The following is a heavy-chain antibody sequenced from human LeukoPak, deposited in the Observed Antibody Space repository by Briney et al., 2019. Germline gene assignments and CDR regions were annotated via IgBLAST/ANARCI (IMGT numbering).Heavy chain of an antibody. J-gene: IGHJ3*02. CDR1: GFTVSSNY. CDR3: ARDGGVEMATRGAFDI. V-gene: IGHV3-66*01. Sequence: GGSLRLSCAASGFTVSSNYMSWVRQAPGKGLKWVSVIYSGGSTYYADSVKGRFTISRDNSKNTLYLQMNSLRAEDTAVYYCARDGGVEMATRGAFDIWGQGTMVTVSS. CDR2: IYSGGST. D-gene: IGHD5-24*01.